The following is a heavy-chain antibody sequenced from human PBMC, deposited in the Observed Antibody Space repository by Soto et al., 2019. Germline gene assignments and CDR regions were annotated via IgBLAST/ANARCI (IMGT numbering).Heavy chain of an antibody. V-gene: IGHV4-34*01. J-gene: IGHJ6*02. Sequence: QVQLQQWGAGLLKPSETLSLTCAVYGGSFSGYYWSWIRQPPGKGLEWIGEINHSGSTNYTPSLKCHVTISVNTSKQIFSLKLSSVTAADTAVYYCARKLRYFDWQSRVGYYYYYGMDVWGQGTTVTVSS. CDR3: ARKLRYFDWQSRVGYYYYYGMDV. CDR2: INHSGST. D-gene: IGHD3-9*01. CDR1: GGSFSGYY.